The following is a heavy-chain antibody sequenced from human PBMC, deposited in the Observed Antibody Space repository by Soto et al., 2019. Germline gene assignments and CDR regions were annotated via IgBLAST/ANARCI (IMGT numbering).Heavy chain of an antibody. V-gene: IGHV4-38-2*01. CDR2: IHQSGSP. CDR1: NFSLSNEYY. CDR3: ARGAPRGIIHDFDS. D-gene: IGHD3-10*01. J-gene: IGHJ4*02. Sequence: PSETLALTWAVSNFSLSNEYYWGLIRQPPGKGLEWIGSIHQSGSPYYNPSLKSRLTISIDMSKKQFSLRLSSVTAADTAVYYCARGAPRGIIHDFDSWGQGSLVTVSS.